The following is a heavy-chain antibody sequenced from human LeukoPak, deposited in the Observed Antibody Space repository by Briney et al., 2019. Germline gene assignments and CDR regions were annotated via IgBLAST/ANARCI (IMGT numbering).Heavy chain of an antibody. J-gene: IGHJ6*02. CDR1: GYSFTSYW. CDR3: ARHPWNDLSYYYGMDV. V-gene: IGHV5-10-1*01. Sequence: GESLKISCKGSGYSFTSYWISWVRQMPGKGLEWMGRIDPSDSYTNYSPSFQGHVTISADKSISTAYLQWSSLKASDTAMYYCARHPWNDLSYYYGMDVWGQGTTVTVSS. D-gene: IGHD1-1*01. CDR2: IDPSDSYT.